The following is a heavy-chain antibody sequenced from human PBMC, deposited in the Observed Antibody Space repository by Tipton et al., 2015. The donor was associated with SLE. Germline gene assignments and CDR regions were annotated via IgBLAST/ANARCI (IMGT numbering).Heavy chain of an antibody. V-gene: IGHV4-34*01. CDR1: GFTFSDYY. Sequence: LRLSCAASGFTFSDYYMSWIRQPPGKGLEWIGEINHSGITNYNPSLKSRVTVSVDTSKNQFSLKLSSVTAADTAVYYCARERFFARRGFDIWGQGTMVTVSS. J-gene: IGHJ3*02. CDR3: ARERFFARRGFDI. CDR2: INHSGIT. D-gene: IGHD3-10*01.